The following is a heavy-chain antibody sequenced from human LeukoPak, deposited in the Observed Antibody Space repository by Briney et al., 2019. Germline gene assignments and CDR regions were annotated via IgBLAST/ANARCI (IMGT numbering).Heavy chain of an antibody. CDR1: GVSFDDYY. CDR3: TRMTTGHDY. D-gene: IGHD4-17*01. V-gene: IGHV4-34*01. Sequence: PSETLSLTCAVSGVSFDDYYWSWVRQTPGKGLEWIGEINHSGYTNDSPSLKSRVTLSIDASRKQFSLNLRSVTVADAGIYYCTRMTTGHDYWGQGTLVTVSS. CDR2: INHSGYT. J-gene: IGHJ4*02.